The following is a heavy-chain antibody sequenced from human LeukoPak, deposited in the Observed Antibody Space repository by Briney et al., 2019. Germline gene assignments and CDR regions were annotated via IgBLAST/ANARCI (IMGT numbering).Heavy chain of an antibody. CDR3: ARGQHYDVLTGRFFNWFDP. CDR2: INHSGST. Sequence: PSETLSLTCAVYGGSFSGYYWSWIRQPPGKGLEWIGEINHSGSTNYNPSVKSRVTTSLDTSNNQFSLKLTSVTAADTAVYCARGQHYDVLTGRFFNWFDPWGQGTLVTVSS. V-gene: IGHV4-34*01. D-gene: IGHD3-9*01. CDR1: GGSFSGYY. J-gene: IGHJ5*02.